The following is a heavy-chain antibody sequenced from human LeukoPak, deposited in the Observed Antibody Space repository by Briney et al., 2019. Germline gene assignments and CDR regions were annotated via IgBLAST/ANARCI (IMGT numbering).Heavy chain of an antibody. J-gene: IGHJ6*03. CDR1: GFTFSSYS. V-gene: IGHV3-21*01. Sequence: PGGSLRLSCAASGFTFSSYSMNWVRRAPGKGLEWVSSISSSSSCIYYADSVKGRFTISRDNAKNSLYLQMNSLRAEDTAVYYCAREPPDCSSTSCQPYYYYYYMDVWGKGTTVTVSS. CDR3: AREPPDCSSTSCQPYYYYYYMDV. CDR2: ISSSSSCI. D-gene: IGHD2-2*01.